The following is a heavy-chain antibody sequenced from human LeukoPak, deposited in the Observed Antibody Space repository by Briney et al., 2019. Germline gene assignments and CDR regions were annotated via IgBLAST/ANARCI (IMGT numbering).Heavy chain of an antibody. Sequence: PGGSLRLSCAASGFTVSSNYMSWVRQAPGKGLEWVSVIYSVGSTYYADSVKGRLTISRDNSKNPLYLQMNSLRAEDTAVYYCAKSDILTSYGMDVWGQGTTVTVSS. J-gene: IGHJ6*02. CDR3: AKSDILTSYGMDV. D-gene: IGHD3-9*01. CDR1: GFTVSSNY. V-gene: IGHV3-66*01. CDR2: IYSVGST.